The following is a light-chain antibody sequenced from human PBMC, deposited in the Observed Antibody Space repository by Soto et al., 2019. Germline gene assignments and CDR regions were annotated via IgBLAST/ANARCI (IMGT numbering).Light chain of an antibody. J-gene: IGKJ1*01. V-gene: IGKV3-15*01. CDR1: QNVLSS. Sequence: EVVMTQSPASLSASPGERVTLSCRASQNVLSSLACYQHTPGQAPRLLMDAASSSATGVPARFSGSGSETEFTLTISSLPSEYFAVYHCQQYHIWPPTFGQGTKVDIK. CDR3: QQYHIWPPT. CDR2: AAS.